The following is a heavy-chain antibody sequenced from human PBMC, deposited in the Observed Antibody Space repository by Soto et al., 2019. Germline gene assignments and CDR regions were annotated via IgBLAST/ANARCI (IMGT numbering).Heavy chain of an antibody. V-gene: IGHV3-74*01. CDR2: INNDGSDT. CDR3: ARDESMVRERWFDP. D-gene: IGHD1-26*01. CDR1: GFTFIGYW. Sequence: EVQLVESGGGLVQPGGSLRLSCAASGFTFIGYWMHWVRQGPGKGLVWVSRINNDGSDTTYADSVKGRFTISRDNAKNILYQQMNSLRVDDTDVYYCARDESMVRERWFDPWGQGTLVTVSS. J-gene: IGHJ5*02.